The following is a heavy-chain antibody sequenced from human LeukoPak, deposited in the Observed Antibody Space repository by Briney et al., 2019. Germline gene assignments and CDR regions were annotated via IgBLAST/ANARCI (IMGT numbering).Heavy chain of an antibody. CDR1: GFTFSRSA. Sequence: PGRSLRLSCAASGFTFSRSAMHWVRQAPGKGLEWVAIISYDGGNKYYADSVKGRFTISRDNSKNTLYLQMNSLRAEDTAVYYCARVIDYYDNWFDPWGQGTLVTVSS. J-gene: IGHJ5*02. CDR3: ARVIDYYDNWFDP. D-gene: IGHD1-26*01. V-gene: IGHV3-30*04. CDR2: ISYDGGNK.